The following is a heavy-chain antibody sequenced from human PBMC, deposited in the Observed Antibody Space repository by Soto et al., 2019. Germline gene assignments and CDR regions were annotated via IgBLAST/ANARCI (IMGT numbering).Heavy chain of an antibody. CDR3: GKEGGWFGELIPICYGLDV. CDR2: ISGSGGST. CDR1: GFTFSSYA. J-gene: IGHJ6*02. Sequence: GGSLRLSCAASGFTFSSYAMSWVRQAPGQGLEWVSAISGSGGSTYYADSVKGRFTISRDNSKNTLYLQMNSLRAEDTAVYYSGKEGGWFGELIPICYGLDVRGQGTTVTVSS. V-gene: IGHV3-23*01. D-gene: IGHD3-10*01.